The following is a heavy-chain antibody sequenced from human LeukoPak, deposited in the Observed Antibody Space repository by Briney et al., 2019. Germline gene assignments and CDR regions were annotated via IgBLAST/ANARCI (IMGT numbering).Heavy chain of an antibody. CDR3: AREGEKILTVYCY. J-gene: IGHJ4*02. CDR2: INSDGSRT. D-gene: IGHD3-9*01. CDR1: GFTFRSYW. V-gene: IGHV3-74*01. Sequence: PGGSLRLSCAASGFTFRSYWMHWVRQAPGKGLVWVSRINSDGSRTSYADSVKGRFTISRDNAKITLYLQMNSLSAEDTAVYYCAREGEKILTVYCYWGQGTLVTVPS.